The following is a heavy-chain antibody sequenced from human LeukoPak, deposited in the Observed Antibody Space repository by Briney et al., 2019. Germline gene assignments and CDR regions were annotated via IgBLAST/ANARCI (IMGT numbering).Heavy chain of an antibody. CDR3: ARKQLGSTFDI. J-gene: IGHJ3*02. V-gene: IGHV3-21*06. CDR2: ISSQNSYI. D-gene: IGHD1-1*01. CDR1: GFSFGHFT. Sequence: GGSLRLSCVASGFSFGHFTMNWLRLSPGRGLEWVSSISSQNSYIHYADSVRGRFSISRDNANSSLYLQMNRLSPEDSAVYFCARKQLGSTFDIWGRGAMVTVSS.